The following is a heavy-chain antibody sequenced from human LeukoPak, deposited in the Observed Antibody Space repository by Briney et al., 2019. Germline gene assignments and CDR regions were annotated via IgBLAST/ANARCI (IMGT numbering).Heavy chain of an antibody. CDR3: ARELRSVETPRYNYFDY. V-gene: IGHV1-46*01. D-gene: IGHD4-23*01. J-gene: IGHJ4*02. CDR2: INPSFGST. CDR1: GYTFTDYY. Sequence: ASVKVSCKASGYTFTDYYIHWVRQAPGQGLEWVGIINPSFGSTTYAQSFQGRVAMTRDTSTSTAYMELSSLRSEDTAVYYCARELRSVETPRYNYFDYWGQGTLVTVSS.